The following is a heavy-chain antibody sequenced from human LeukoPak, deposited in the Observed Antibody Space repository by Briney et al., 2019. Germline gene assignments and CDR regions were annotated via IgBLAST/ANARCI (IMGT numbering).Heavy chain of an antibody. CDR1: GFTFSSYE. CDR2: ISSSGSTI. V-gene: IGHV3-48*03. D-gene: IGHD6-13*01. J-gene: IGHJ4*02. CDR3: ARDQSSSWYFDY. Sequence: GGSLRLSCAASGFTFSSYEMNWVRQAPGKGLEWVSYISSSGSTIYYADSVKGRFTISRDNAKNSLYLQMNSLRAEDTAVYYWARDQSSSWYFDYGGKEPLVTVSS.